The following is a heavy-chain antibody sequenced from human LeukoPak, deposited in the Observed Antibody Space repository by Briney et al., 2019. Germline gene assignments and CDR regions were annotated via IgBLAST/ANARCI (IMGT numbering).Heavy chain of an antibody. V-gene: IGHV3-30*04. CDR2: ISYDGSNE. Sequence: GGSLRLSCAASGFTFSSYAMHWVRQAPGKGLEWVAVISYDGSNEYYADSVKGRFTIFRDSSKSTLYLQMNSLRVEDTAVYYCAREIITAGGHNWFDPWGQGTLVTVSS. CDR1: GFTFSSYA. J-gene: IGHJ5*02. D-gene: IGHD6-13*01. CDR3: AREIITAGGHNWFDP.